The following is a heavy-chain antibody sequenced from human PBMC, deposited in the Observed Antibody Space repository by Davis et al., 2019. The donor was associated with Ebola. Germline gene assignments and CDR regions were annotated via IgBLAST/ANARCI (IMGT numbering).Heavy chain of an antibody. CDR1: GYTFTSYA. Sequence: ASVKVSCKASGYTFTSYAMHWVRQAPGQRLEWMGWISAYNGNTNYAQKLQGRVTMTTDTSTSTAYMELRSLRSDDTAVYYCARDTRFLEWLLLPYGMDVWGQGTTVTVSS. D-gene: IGHD3-3*01. V-gene: IGHV1-18*01. CDR2: ISAYNGNT. J-gene: IGHJ6*02. CDR3: ARDTRFLEWLLLPYGMDV.